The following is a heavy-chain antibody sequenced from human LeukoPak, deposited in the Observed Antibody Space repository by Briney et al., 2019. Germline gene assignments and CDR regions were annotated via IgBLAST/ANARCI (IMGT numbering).Heavy chain of an antibody. V-gene: IGHV4-59*08. CDR2: IYYSGST. CDR1: DYSINSGYY. CDR3: ARQVSDSSGWYYFDY. J-gene: IGHJ4*02. Sequence: SETLSLTCTVSDYSINSGYYWGWIRQPPGKGLEWIGYIYYSGSTNYNPSLKSRVTISVDTSKNQFSLKLSSVTAADTAVYYCARQVSDSSGWYYFDYWGQGTLVTVSS. D-gene: IGHD6-19*01.